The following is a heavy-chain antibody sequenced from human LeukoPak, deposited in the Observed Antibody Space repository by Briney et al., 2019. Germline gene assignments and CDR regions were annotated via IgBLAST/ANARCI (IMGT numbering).Heavy chain of an antibody. CDR2: IYYSGTT. CDR1: SGSLSNYY. CDR3: TRASNYDSSGYYFHGYFDL. Sequence: SETLSLTCSVPSGSLSNYYWSWVRQSPGKGLEWIGYIYYSGTTKYNPSLQSRVTLSIHTSQRRFSLKMNSMTAADTAVHSCTRASNYDSSGYYFHGYFDLWGRGTLVTVSS. V-gene: IGHV4-59*01. D-gene: IGHD3-22*01. J-gene: IGHJ2*01.